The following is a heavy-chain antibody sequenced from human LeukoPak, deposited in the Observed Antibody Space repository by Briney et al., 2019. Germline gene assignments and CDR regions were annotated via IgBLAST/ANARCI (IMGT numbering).Heavy chain of an antibody. CDR3: ARGNYDFWGGYSDYYYYYYMDV. J-gene: IGHJ6*03. Sequence: PSETLSLTCTVSGGSISSYYWSWIRQPPGKGLEWIGYIYYSGSTNYNPSLKSRVTISVDTSKNQFSLKLSSVTAADTAVYYCARGNYDFWGGYSDYYYYYYMDVWGKGTTVTVSS. CDR2: IYYSGST. CDR1: GGSISSYY. V-gene: IGHV4-59*01. D-gene: IGHD3-3*01.